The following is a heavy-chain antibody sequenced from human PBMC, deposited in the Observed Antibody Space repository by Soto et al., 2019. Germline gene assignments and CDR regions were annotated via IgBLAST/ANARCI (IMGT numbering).Heavy chain of an antibody. Sequence: QVQLVDSGGGVVQPGRSLRLSCAACGFTFSSYGMHWVRQAPGKGLEWVAVIWYDGSNKYYADSVKGRFTISRDNSKNTLYLQMNSLRAEDTAVYYCARGVTTVTVWGQGTLVTVSS. V-gene: IGHV3-33*01. CDR2: IWYDGSNK. CDR3: ARGVTTVTV. J-gene: IGHJ4*02. CDR1: GFTFSSYG. D-gene: IGHD4-17*01.